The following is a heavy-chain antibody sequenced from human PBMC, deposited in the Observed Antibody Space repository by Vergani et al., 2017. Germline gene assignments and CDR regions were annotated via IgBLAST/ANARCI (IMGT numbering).Heavy chain of an antibody. CDR3: AQWDGTRGAFHD. V-gene: IGHV3-23*01. J-gene: IGHJ4*02. CDR1: GFTFSSYA. D-gene: IGHD1-1*01. Sequence: EVQLLESGGGLVQPGGSLRLSCAASGFTFSSYAMSWVRQAPGKGLEWVSAISGSGGSTYYADSVKGRFTISRDNSKNTLYLQMNSRRAEDTAVYYCAQWDGTRGAFHDWGQGTLVTVSS. CDR2: ISGSGGST.